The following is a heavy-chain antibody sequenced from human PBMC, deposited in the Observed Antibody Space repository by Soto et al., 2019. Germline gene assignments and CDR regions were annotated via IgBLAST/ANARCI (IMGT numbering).Heavy chain of an antibody. V-gene: IGHV3-33*01. CDR2: IRHDGSNI. CDR3: ARDGVGATAYFGYFDY. Sequence: QVQLVESGGGVVQPGRSLRLSCAAPETIFSGYGMHWVRQAPGKGLEWVAVIRHDGSNIYYADSVKGRFTISRDNSKNTLDLQMDSLRAEDTAVYYCARDGVGATAYFGYFDYWGQGALVTVSS. J-gene: IGHJ4*02. D-gene: IGHD1-26*01. CDR1: ETIFSGYG.